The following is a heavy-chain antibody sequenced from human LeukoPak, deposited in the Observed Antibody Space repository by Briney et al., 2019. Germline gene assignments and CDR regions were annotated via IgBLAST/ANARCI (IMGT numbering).Heavy chain of an antibody. Sequence: PGGSLRLSCAASGFTFSSYWMSWIRQAPGKGLEWVANIKQDGSEKYYVDSVKGRFTISRDNAKNSLYLQMNSLRAEDTAVYYCARAGGDPSPYYYYYYMDVWGKGTTVTVSS. CDR1: GFTFSSYW. D-gene: IGHD2-21*02. CDR2: IKQDGSEK. J-gene: IGHJ6*03. CDR3: ARAGGDPSPYYYYYYMDV. V-gene: IGHV3-7*01.